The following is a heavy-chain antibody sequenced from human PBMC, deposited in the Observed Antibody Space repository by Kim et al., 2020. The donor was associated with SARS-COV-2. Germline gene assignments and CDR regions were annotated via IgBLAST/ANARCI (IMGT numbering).Heavy chain of an antibody. Sequence: SETLYLTCTVSGGSISSSSYYWGWIRQPPGKGLEWIGSIYYSGSTYYNPSLKSRVTISVDTSKNQFSLKLSSVTAADTAVYYCARRGIRYYYYGMDVWGQGTTVTVSS. CDR2: IYYSGST. CDR3: ARRGIRYYYYGMDV. J-gene: IGHJ6*02. CDR1: GGSISSSSYY. V-gene: IGHV4-39*01.